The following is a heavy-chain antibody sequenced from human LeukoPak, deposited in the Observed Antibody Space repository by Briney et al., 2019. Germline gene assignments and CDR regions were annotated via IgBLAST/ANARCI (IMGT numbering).Heavy chain of an antibody. CDR3: ASYYDSGAFDI. D-gene: IGHD3-22*01. CDR2: IYHSGST. V-gene: IGHV4-38-2*02. CDR1: GYSISSGYY. J-gene: IGHJ3*02. Sequence: SETLSLTCTVSGYSISSGYYWGWIRQPPGKGLEWIGSIYHSGSTYYNPSLKSRVTISVDTSKNQFSLKLSSVTAADTAVYYCASYYDSGAFDIWGQGTMVTVSS.